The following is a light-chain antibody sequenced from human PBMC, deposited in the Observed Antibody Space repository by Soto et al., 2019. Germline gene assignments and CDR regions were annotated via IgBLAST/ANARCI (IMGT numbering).Light chain of an antibody. Sequence: DTQMTQSPSTLSASVGDRVTIICRASQYISTQLAWYQQKPGKAPKLLISGAFSLESGVPSRFSGSGSGTEFTLTISSLQPDDFATYYCQQYYSYSTFGQGTKLDIK. CDR3: QQYYSYST. CDR1: QYISTQ. CDR2: GAF. J-gene: IGKJ1*01. V-gene: IGKV1-5*02.